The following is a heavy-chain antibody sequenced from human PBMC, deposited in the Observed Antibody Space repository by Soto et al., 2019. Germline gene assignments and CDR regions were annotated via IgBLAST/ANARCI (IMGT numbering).Heavy chain of an antibody. J-gene: IGHJ4*02. CDR2: ITVYNGNT. CDR3: ARGVGATSYYFDY. V-gene: IGHV1-18*01. D-gene: IGHD1-26*01. CDR1: GYTFPSYG. Sequence: QAQLVPSGAEVKKPGASVKVSCKASGYTFPSYGISWVRQAPGQGLEWMGWITVYNGNTNYAQKVQGRVTMTTDTSTSTADMEVRSLRSDDTAVYYCARGVGATSYYFDYWGQGTLVTVSS.